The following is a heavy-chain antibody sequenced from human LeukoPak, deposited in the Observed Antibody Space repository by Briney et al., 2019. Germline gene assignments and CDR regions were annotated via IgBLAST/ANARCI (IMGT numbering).Heavy chain of an antibody. CDR3: ARENGMAGYYFDY. CDR1: GFTVSGNY. V-gene: IGHV3-53*01. CDR2: IYSGGST. J-gene: IGHJ4*02. D-gene: IGHD6-19*01. Sequence: GGSLRLSCAASGFTVSGNYMSWVRQAPGKGLEWVSVIYSGGSTYYADSVKGRFTISRDNSKNTLYLQMNSLRAEDTAVYYCARENGMAGYYFDYWGQGTLVTVSS.